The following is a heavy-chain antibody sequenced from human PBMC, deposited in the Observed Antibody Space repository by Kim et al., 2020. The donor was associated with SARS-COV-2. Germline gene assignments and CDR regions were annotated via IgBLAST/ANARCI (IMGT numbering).Heavy chain of an antibody. CDR3: ETHQRDYYGSGSYRSWGMDV. CDR1: GGSISSSSYY. J-gene: IGHJ6*02. V-gene: IGHV4-39*07. D-gene: IGHD3-10*01. CDR2: IYYSGST. Sequence: SETLSLTCTVSGGSISSSSYYWGWIRQPPGKGLEWIGSIYYSGSTYYNPSLKSRVTISVDTSKNQFSLKLSSVTAADTAVYYCETHQRDYYGSGSYRSWGMDVWGQGTTVTVSS.